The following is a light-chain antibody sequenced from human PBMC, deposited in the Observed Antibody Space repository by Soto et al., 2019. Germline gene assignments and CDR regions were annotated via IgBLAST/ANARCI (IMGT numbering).Light chain of an antibody. J-gene: IGKJ3*01. CDR3: QQYGTSPLT. CDR1: RSVGGTY. V-gene: IGKV3-20*01. CDR2: GVS. Sequence: EIVLTQSPGTLSLSPGESATLSCRASRSVGGTYLAWYQQKPGPAPKLLMYGVSNRATGVPDRFSGSGSGTDFTLTISRLEPEDFAVYYCQQYGTSPLTFGPGTKLDI.